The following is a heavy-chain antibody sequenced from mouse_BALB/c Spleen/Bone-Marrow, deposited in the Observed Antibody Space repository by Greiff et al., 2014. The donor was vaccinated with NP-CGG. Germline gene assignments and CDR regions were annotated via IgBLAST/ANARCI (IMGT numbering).Heavy chain of an antibody. D-gene: IGHD2-10*02. Sequence: VQLQQPGPELVKPGASVKMSCKASGYTFTSYVMHWVKQKPGQGLEWIGYINPYNDGTKYNEKFKGKATLTSDKSSSTAYMELNSLTSEDSAVYYCARGGYGNVYYAMDYWGQGTSVTVSS. CDR2: INPYNDGT. CDR3: ARGGYGNVYYAMDY. CDR1: GYTFTSYV. J-gene: IGHJ4*01. V-gene: IGHV1-14*01.